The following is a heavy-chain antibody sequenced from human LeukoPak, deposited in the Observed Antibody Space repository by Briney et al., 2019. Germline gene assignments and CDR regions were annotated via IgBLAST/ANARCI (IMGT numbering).Heavy chain of an antibody. CDR1: GFTFSSYA. Sequence: GGSLRLSCAASGFTFSSYAMSWVRQAPGKGLEWVSAISGSGGSTYYADSVKGRFTISRDNSKNTLYLQMNSLRAADTATYFCVKDAPLPFDFWGQGALVIVSS. CDR3: VKDAPLPFDF. CDR2: ISGSGGST. J-gene: IGHJ4*02. V-gene: IGHV3-23*01.